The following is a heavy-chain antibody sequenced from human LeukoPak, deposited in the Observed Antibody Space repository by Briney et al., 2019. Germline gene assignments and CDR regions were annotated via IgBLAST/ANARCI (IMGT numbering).Heavy chain of an antibody. Sequence: SGPTLVQPTQPLTLTCTFSGFPLSTSGVGGGWIRQPPEKALEWLALIYWYDDKRYCPALKSSLTITKDTSKNQVVLTMTNMDPVYTATYFCAHSQYIVVVPAAPHFDYWGQGTLVTVSS. CDR3: AHSQYIVVVPAAPHFDY. CDR1: GFPLSTSGVG. J-gene: IGHJ4*02. V-gene: IGHV2-5*01. CDR2: IYWYDDK. D-gene: IGHD2-2*01.